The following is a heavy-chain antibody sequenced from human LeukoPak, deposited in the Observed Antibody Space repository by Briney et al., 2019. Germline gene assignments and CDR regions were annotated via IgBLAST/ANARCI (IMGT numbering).Heavy chain of an antibody. CDR2: ITGGGLT. V-gene: IGHV3-23*01. J-gene: IGHJ4*02. CDR1: GFIFSNYG. CDR3: AKLAVDGSFPDD. Sequence: GGSLRLSCAASGFIFSNYGMDWVRQAPGKGLEWVSGITGGGLTYYASSVKARFTISRDNSRNTLFLQMSSLRAEDTAVYYCAKLAVDGSFPDDWGQGTLVTVSS. D-gene: IGHD6-19*01.